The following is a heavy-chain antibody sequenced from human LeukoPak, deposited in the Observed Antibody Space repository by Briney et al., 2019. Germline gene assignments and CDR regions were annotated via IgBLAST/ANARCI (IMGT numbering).Heavy chain of an antibody. J-gene: IGHJ5*02. CDR1: GFTFSSYA. Sequence: PGGSLRLSCAASGFTFSSYAMSWVRQAPGKGLEWVSAISGSGGSTYYADSVKGRFTISRDNSKNTLYLQMNSLRAEDTAVYYCARGNYDSSGYYYWFAPWGQGTLVTVSS. CDR2: ISGSGGST. D-gene: IGHD3-22*01. CDR3: ARGNYDSSGYYYWFAP. V-gene: IGHV3-23*01.